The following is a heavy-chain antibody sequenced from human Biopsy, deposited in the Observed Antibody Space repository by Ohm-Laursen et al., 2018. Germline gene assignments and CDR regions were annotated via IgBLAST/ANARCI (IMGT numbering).Heavy chain of an antibody. CDR3: ALAAAQTVTHFDY. Sequence: SLRLSCAASGFTFRRNGMHWFRQAPGKGLEWVSTISGNSDIIYDTDSVKGRFTISRDNSKNTLYLQMNSLRADDTAVYYCALAAAQTVTHFDYWGQGTLVTVSS. D-gene: IGHD4-17*01. CDR1: GFTFRRNG. CDR2: ISGNSDII. J-gene: IGHJ4*02. V-gene: IGHV3-23*01.